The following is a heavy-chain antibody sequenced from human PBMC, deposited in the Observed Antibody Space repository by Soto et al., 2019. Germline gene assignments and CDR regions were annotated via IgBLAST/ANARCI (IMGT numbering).Heavy chain of an antibody. J-gene: IGHJ4*02. CDR3: ARDKITGLFDY. CDR1: GGSCSGYY. D-gene: IGHD2-8*02. CDR2: INHSGST. Sequence: QVQLQQWGAGLLKPSETLSLTCAVYGGSCSGYYWTWIRQPPGTGLGWIGEINHSGSTNSNPSLKSRVTISVDTTKNQFSLKLTSVSAADTAVYYCARDKITGLFDYWGQGTLVTVSS. V-gene: IGHV4-34*01.